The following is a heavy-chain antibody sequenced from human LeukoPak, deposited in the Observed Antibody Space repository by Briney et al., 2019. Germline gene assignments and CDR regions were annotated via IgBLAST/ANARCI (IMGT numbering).Heavy chain of an antibody. V-gene: IGHV4-34*01. D-gene: IGHD4-23*01. Sequence: SETLSLTCAVYGGSFSGYYWSWIRQPPGKGLEWIGEINHSGSTNYNPSLKSRVTISVDTSKNQFSLKLSSVTAAGTAMYYCARVMVTPHDAFDIWGQGTMVTVSS. CDR2: INHSGST. CDR1: GGSFSGYY. CDR3: ARVMVTPHDAFDI. J-gene: IGHJ3*02.